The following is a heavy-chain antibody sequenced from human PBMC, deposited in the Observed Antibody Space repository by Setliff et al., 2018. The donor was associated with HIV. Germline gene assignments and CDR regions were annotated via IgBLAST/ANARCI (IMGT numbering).Heavy chain of an antibody. V-gene: IGHV4-38-2*02. CDR3: ARVETTVTSRLDY. D-gene: IGHD4-17*01. J-gene: IGHJ4*02. CDR1: GYSITSGYY. CDR2: IYHSGNT. Sequence: SETLSLTCSVSGYSITSGYYWGWIRQPPGKGLEWIGSIYHSGNTYYMPSLQSRVTISVDMSKNQFSLNLNSVTAADTAVYFCARVETTVTSRLDYWGQGTLVTVS.